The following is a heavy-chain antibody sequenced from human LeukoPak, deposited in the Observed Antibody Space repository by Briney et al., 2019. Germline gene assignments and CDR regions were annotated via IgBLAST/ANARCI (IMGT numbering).Heavy chain of an antibody. CDR2: IYYSGST. CDR3: ARVGSSSWDNWFDP. D-gene: IGHD6-13*01. V-gene: IGHV4-59*01. Sequence: SETLSLTCTVSGGSISSYYWSWIRQPPGKGLEWIGYIYYSGSTNYNPSLKSRVTISVNTSKNQFSLKLSSVTAADTAVYYCARVGSSSWDNWFDPWGQGTLVTVSS. CDR1: GGSISSYY. J-gene: IGHJ5*02.